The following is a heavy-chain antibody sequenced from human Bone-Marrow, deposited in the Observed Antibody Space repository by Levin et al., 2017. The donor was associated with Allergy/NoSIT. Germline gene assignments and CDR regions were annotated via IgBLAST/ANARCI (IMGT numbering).Heavy chain of an antibody. CDR1: RGSVISNDYN. CDR2: ISYRGDT. CDR3: ARLVVRGVEYFDL. D-gene: IGHD3-10*01. V-gene: IGHV4-30-4*08. Sequence: LRLSCDVSRGSVISNDYNWGWIRQSPGKGLEWIGSISYRGDTSYNSSVKSLLAFAIDSSKNQISLILGPVTAADTAVYLCARLVVRGVEYFDLWGQGVLVTVSS. J-gene: IGHJ4*02.